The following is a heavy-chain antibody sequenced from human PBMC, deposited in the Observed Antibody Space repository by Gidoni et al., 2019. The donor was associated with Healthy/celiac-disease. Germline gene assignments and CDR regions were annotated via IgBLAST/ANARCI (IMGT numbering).Heavy chain of an antibody. CDR3: AREMVVGATCAFDI. CDR2: IYYSGST. Sequence: QVQLQESGPGLVKPSQTLSLTCTVSGGSISSGGYYWSWIRQHPGKGLEWIGYIYYSGSTYYNPSLKSRVTISVDTSKNQFSLKLSSVTAADTAVYYCAREMVVGATCAFDIWGQGTMVTVSS. D-gene: IGHD1-26*01. V-gene: IGHV4-31*03. J-gene: IGHJ3*02. CDR1: GGSISSGGYY.